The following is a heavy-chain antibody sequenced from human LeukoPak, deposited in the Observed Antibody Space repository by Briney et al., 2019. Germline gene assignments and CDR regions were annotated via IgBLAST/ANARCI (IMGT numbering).Heavy chain of an antibody. V-gene: IGHV4-4*07. CDR2: FSSSGTT. J-gene: IGHJ4*02. CDR3: ARTLTTDIVVVPAAMGGSGY. D-gene: IGHD2-2*01. CDR1: GDSISYFY. Sequence: SETLSLTCSVSGDSISYFYWSWIRQAAGKGLEWIGRFSSSGTTDYNASLKSRVTISVDTSKNQFSLKLSSVTAADTAVYYCARTLTTDIVVVPAAMGGSGYWGQGTLVTVSS.